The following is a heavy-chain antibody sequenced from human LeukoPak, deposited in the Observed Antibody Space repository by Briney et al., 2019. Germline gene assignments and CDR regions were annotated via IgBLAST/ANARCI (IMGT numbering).Heavy chain of an antibody. CDR2: IKTKSEGGTT. V-gene: IGHV3-15*01. D-gene: IGHD3-10*01. Sequence: GGSLRLSCTASGFTFSNAGMNWVRQAPGKGLEWVGCIKTKSEGGTTDYAAPAKGRFTISRDDSKNALFLQMDSLKSDDTAMYYCTTEFKELGSFFYFYYMDVWGTGTTVTISS. J-gene: IGHJ6*03. CDR1: GFTFSNAG. CDR3: TTEFKELGSFFYFYYMDV.